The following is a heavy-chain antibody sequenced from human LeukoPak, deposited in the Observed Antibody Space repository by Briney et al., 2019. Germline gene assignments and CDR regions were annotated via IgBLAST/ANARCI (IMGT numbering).Heavy chain of an antibody. CDR2: MNPNSGNT. J-gene: IGHJ5*02. CDR3: TRGHGPLPYDFWSGYYERGGWFDP. Sequence: GASVKVSCKASGYTFTSYDINWVRQATGQGLEWMGWMNPNSGNTGYAQKFQGRVTITRNTSIRTAYMELSSLRSEDTAVYYCTRGHGPLPYDFWSGYYERGGWFDPWGQGTLVTVSS. D-gene: IGHD3-3*01. V-gene: IGHV1-8*03. CDR1: GYTFTSYD.